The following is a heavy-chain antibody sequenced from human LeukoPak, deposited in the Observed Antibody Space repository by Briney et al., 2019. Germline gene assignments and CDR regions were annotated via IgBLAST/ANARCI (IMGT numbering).Heavy chain of an antibody. CDR2: INSDGSNT. J-gene: IGHJ4*02. D-gene: IGHD3-22*01. Sequence: GGSLRLSCAASGFTFSSYWMHWVRQAPGKGLVWVSRINSDGSNTIYADSVKGRFTFSRDNAKNTLFLQMNSLRAEDTAVYYCARGFDSSGQDYWGQGTLVTVSS. V-gene: IGHV3-74*01. CDR3: ARGFDSSGQDY. CDR1: GFTFSSYW.